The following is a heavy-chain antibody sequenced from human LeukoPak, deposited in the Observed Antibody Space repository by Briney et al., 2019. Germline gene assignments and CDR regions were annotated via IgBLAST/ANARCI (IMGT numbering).Heavy chain of an antibody. J-gene: IGHJ4*02. CDR3: ARGNGYYDSSGYYVY. V-gene: IGHV1-2*02. Sequence: ASVKVSCKASGYTFTGYYMHWVRQAPGQGLEWMGWINPNSGGTNYAQKVQGRVTMTRDTSISTAYMELSRLRSDDTAVYYCARGNGYYDSSGYYVYWGQGTLVTVSS. D-gene: IGHD3-22*01. CDR2: INPNSGGT. CDR1: GYTFTGYY.